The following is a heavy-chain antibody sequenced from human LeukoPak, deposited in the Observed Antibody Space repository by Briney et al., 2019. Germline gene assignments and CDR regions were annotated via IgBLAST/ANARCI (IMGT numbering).Heavy chain of an antibody. Sequence: PGESLKISCKVSGYSFTDYWIGWVRQMPGKGLEWVGIIYPSDSDAKYSPSFQGHVSISADKSITTAYLQWSSLKASDTATYYCARPGRGALFEYWGQGTLVTVSS. CDR3: ARPGRGALFEY. CDR1: GYSFTDYW. J-gene: IGHJ4*02. CDR2: IYPSDSDA. V-gene: IGHV5-51*01. D-gene: IGHD3-10*01.